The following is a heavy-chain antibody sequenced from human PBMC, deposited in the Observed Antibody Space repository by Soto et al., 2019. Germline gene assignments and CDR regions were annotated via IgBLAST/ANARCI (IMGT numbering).Heavy chain of an antibody. CDR2: VYYSGST. D-gene: IGHD6-19*01. J-gene: IGHJ4*01. Sequence: SETLSLTCTISGDSMNSGDYYWSWVRQPPGKGLEWIGYVYYSGSTYYNPSLKSRISISVAKNRFSLKLTSVTAADTAVYFCARLLGSIGANVGYYFDSWGHGTLVTFSS. CDR3: ARLLGSIGANVGYYFDS. V-gene: IGHV4-30-4*01. CDR1: GDSMNSGDYY.